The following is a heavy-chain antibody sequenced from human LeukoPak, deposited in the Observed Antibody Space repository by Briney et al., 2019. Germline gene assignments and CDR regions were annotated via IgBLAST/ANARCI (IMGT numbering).Heavy chain of an antibody. D-gene: IGHD6-13*01. CDR2: MNPNSGYS. J-gene: IGHJ4*02. CDR1: GYTFTSLD. Sequence: ASVKVSCKASGYTFTSLDINWVRQAAGQGLEWMGWMNPNSGYSGYAQQFQGRVSFTSSTSISTAYMELSSLRSEDTAVYYCATGTAGIAAAGGYWSQGTLVTVSS. CDR3: ATGTAGIAAAGGY. V-gene: IGHV1-8*03.